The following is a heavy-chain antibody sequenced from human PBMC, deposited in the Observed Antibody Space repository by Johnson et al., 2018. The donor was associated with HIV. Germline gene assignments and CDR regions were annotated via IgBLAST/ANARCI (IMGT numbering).Heavy chain of an antibody. CDR1: GFTFSDYY. D-gene: IGHD1-26*01. V-gene: IGHV3-11*04. J-gene: IGHJ3*02. Sequence: QVQLVESGGGLVKPGGSLRLSCAASGFTFSDYYMSWIRQAPGKGLEWVSYISSGGGSVYYAESMKGRFIISRDNAKNSLFVEMNSLRAEDTAVYYCACIAVETTLQAWAFDIWGQGTLVTVSS. CDR2: ISSGGGSV. CDR3: ACIAVETTLQAWAFDI.